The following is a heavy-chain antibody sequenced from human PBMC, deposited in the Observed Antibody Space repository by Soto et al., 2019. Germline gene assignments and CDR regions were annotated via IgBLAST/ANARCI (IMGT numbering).Heavy chain of an antibody. CDR2: ISAYSGDT. CDR1: GYTFSNYA. V-gene: IGHV1-18*01. CDR3: VRDDRRHCYSTTCHYYFDY. Sequence: ASVKVSCKTSGYTFSNYAMSWVRQAPGQGLEWMGWISAYSGDTNSAPKFHGRVIMTLGTSTSTAYMEVRSLRSDDTAVYYCVRDDRRHCYSTTCHYYFDYWGQGTQVTVSS. J-gene: IGHJ4*02. D-gene: IGHD2-2*01.